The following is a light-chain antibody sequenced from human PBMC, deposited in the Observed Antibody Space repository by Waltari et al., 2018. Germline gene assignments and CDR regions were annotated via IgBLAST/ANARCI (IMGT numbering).Light chain of an antibody. J-gene: IGKJ2*01. V-gene: IGKV3-15*01. CDR3: QQFNDWPPYT. Sequence: ETLMTQSPATLSVSPGERATLSCRASQSIGRNLAWYQQKPGQAPKLLIYGASTRAAGVPIRFSGSGSGTEFTLTINSLQSEDVAVYYCQQFNDWPPYTFGQGTKLELK. CDR2: GAS. CDR1: QSIGRN.